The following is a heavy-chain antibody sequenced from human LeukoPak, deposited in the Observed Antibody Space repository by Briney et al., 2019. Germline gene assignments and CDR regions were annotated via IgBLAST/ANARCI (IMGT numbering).Heavy chain of an antibody. CDR3: ATDSGVGGANYGMDV. D-gene: IGHD3-10*01. V-gene: IGHV1-24*01. Sequence: ASVKVSCKVSGYTLTELSMHWVRQAPGKGLEWMVGFDPEDGETIYAQKFQGRVTMTEDTSTDTAYMELSSLRSEDTAVYYCATDSGVGGANYGMDVWGQGTTVTVSS. J-gene: IGHJ6*02. CDR2: FDPEDGET. CDR1: GYTLTELS.